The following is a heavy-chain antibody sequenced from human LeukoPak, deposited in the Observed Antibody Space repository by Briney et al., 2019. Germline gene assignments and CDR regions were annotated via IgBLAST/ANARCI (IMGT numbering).Heavy chain of an antibody. D-gene: IGHD3-10*01. J-gene: IGHJ4*02. CDR2: IYYSGST. CDR3: ARVGGSDWYYFDY. CDR1: GGSISSSSYY. Sequence: SETLSLTCTVSGGSISSSSYYWGWIRQPPGKGLEWIGSIYYSGSTYYNPSLKSRVTISVDTSKNQFSLKLSSVTAADTAVYYCARVGGSDWYYFDYWGQGTLVTVSS. V-gene: IGHV4-39*07.